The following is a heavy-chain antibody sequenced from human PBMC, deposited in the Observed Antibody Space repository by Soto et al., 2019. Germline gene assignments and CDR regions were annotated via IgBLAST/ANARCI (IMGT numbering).Heavy chain of an antibody. CDR3: TRDPYYHNFSMEV. CDR2: INTGGSST. CDR1: GFTFSNYW. J-gene: IGHJ6*01. Sequence: VGSRRLACTACGFTFSNYWMHWVRQAPGKGLAWISRINTGGSSTGYADSVKGRFTISRDNAKNTLYLEMNSLRAEDTAVYYCTRDPYYHNFSMEVWGQGTTVTVCS. V-gene: IGHV3-74*01.